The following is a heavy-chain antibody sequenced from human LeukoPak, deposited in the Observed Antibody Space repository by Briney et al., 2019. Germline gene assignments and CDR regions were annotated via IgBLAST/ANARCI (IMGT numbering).Heavy chain of an antibody. CDR2: LNTNTGHP. J-gene: IGHJ4*02. Sequence: ASVKVSCKPSGYTFTHYALNWVRQAPGQGLEWMGGLNTNTGHPTYAQGFTGRFVFSLDISVSTAYLQISSLEAEDTAVYFCVRDRCSGGDCYSRFDSWGQGTLITVPS. D-gene: IGHD2-15*01. CDR3: VRDRCSGGDCYSRFDS. V-gene: IGHV7-4-1*02. CDR1: GYTFTHYA.